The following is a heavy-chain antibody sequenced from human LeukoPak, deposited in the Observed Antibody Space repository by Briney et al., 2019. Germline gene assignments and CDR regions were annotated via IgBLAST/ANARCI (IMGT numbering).Heavy chain of an antibody. CDR3: ARDWGVSARPGYMDV. CDR2: IYYSGST. D-gene: IGHD6-6*01. CDR1: GGSISNYY. Sequence: PSETLSLTCTVSGGSISNYYWSWIRQPPGKGLEWIGYIYYSGSTKYNPSLKTRVTISVDTSKNQFSLRLSSVTAADTAVYYCARDWGVSARPGYMDVWGKGTTVTVSS. V-gene: IGHV4-59*01. J-gene: IGHJ6*03.